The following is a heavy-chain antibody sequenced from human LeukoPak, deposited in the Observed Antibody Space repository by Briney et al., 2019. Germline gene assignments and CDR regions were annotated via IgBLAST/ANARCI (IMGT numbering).Heavy chain of an antibody. CDR1: GYTLTSYY. CDR3: ATAALLWFGGDAFDI. CDR2: INPSGGST. Sequence: GASVKVSCKASGYTLTSYYMHWVRQAPGQGLEWMGIINPSGGSTSYAQKFQGRVTMTRDTSTSTVYMELSSLRSEDTAVYYCATAALLWFGGDAFDIWGQGTMVTVSS. V-gene: IGHV1-46*01. D-gene: IGHD3-10*01. J-gene: IGHJ3*02.